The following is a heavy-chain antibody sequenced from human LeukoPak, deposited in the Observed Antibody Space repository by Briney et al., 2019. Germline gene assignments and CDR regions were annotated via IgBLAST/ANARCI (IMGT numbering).Heavy chain of an antibody. CDR1: GYTFTSYA. V-gene: IGHV1-3*01. CDR2: INAGNGNT. D-gene: IGHD5-24*01. Sequence: GASVKVSCKASGYTFTSYAMHWVRQAPGQRLEWMGWINAGNGNTKYSQKFRGRVTITRDTSGSTAYMELSSLRSEDTAVYYCARESQFYYYYYGMDVWGKGTTVTVSS. J-gene: IGHJ6*04. CDR3: ARESQFYYYYYGMDV.